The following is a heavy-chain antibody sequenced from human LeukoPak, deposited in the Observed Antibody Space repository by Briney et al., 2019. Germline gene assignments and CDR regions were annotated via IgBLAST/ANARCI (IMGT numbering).Heavy chain of an antibody. Sequence: GGSLRLSCAAPGFTFSSYAMSWVRQAPGKGLEWVSAISGSGGSTYYADSVKGRFTISRDNSKNTLYLQMNSLRAEDTAVYYCAKGLSIAAAGTVGYWGQGTLVTVSS. CDR3: AKGLSIAAAGTVGY. V-gene: IGHV3-23*01. CDR1: GFTFSSYA. J-gene: IGHJ4*02. D-gene: IGHD6-13*01. CDR2: ISGSGGST.